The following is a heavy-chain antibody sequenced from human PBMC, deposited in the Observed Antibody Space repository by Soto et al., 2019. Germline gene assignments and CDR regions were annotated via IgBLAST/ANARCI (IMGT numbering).Heavy chain of an antibody. Sequence: QVQLVESGGGVVQPGRSLRLSCAASGFTFSSYAMHWVRQAPGKGLEWVAVISYDGSNKYYADSVKGRFTISRDNSKNTLYLQMNSLRAEDTAVYYCARAHALGPKSGYNLFEPWGQGSLVTVCS. V-gene: IGHV3-30-3*01. CDR3: ARAHALGPKSGYNLFEP. CDR2: ISYDGSNK. CDR1: GFTFSSYA. J-gene: IGHJ5*02. D-gene: IGHD2-2*01.